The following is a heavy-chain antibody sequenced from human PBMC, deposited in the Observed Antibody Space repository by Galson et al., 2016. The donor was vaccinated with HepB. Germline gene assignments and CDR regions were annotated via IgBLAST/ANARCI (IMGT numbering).Heavy chain of an antibody. Sequence: SLRLSCAASGFIFSYDWMHWVRQTEGRGLTYIAHIDEDGSETSYADSVKGRFTTSRDNAMDTVYLQMDRLRADDTGVYFCAKGGPEGTGTLDSWGQGTQVTVSS. CDR3: AKGGPEGTGTLDS. D-gene: IGHD1-1*01. CDR1: GFIFSYDW. J-gene: IGHJ4*02. CDR2: IDEDGSET. V-gene: IGHV3-74*01.